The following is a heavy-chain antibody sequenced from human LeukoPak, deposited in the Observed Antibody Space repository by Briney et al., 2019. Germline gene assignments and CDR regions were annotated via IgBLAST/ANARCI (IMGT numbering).Heavy chain of an antibody. D-gene: IGHD2-2*01. V-gene: IGHV1-2*02. CDR1: GYTFTGYY. CDR2: INPNSGGT. Sequence: ASVKVSCKASGYTFTGYYMHWVRQAPGQGLEWMGWINPNSGGTNYVQKFQGRVTMTRDTSISTAYMELSRLRSDDTAVYYCARAVGKRQLPQEGNWFDPWGQGTLVTVSS. CDR3: ARAVGKRQLPQEGNWFDP. J-gene: IGHJ5*02.